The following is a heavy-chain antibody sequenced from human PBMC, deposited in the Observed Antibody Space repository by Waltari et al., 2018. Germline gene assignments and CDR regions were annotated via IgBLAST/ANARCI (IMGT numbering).Heavy chain of an antibody. J-gene: IGHJ4*02. D-gene: IGHD2-2*01. CDR1: GGSISSSRYY. CDR2: IYYGGST. Sequence: QLQLQESGPGLVKPSETLSLPCTVSGGSISSSRYYWGWIRHPPGAGLELIGSIYYGGSTYYNPSLKSRVTISVDTSKNQFSLKLSSVTAADTAVYYCARQGRYCSSTSCYRADFDYWGQGTLVTVSS. CDR3: ARQGRYCSSTSCYRADFDY. V-gene: IGHV4-39*01.